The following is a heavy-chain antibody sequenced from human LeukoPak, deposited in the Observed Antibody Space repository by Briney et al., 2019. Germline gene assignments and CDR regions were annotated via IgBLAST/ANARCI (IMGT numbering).Heavy chain of an antibody. Sequence: GESLKISCKGSGYSFTSYWIGWVRQMPGKGLEWMGIIYPGDSDTRYSPSFQGQVTISADKSISTAYLQWSSLKASDTAMYYCARQYSSSWYGLDYWGQGTLVTVSP. CDR2: IYPGDSDT. CDR1: GYSFTSYW. J-gene: IGHJ4*02. CDR3: ARQYSSSWYGLDY. V-gene: IGHV5-51*01. D-gene: IGHD6-13*01.